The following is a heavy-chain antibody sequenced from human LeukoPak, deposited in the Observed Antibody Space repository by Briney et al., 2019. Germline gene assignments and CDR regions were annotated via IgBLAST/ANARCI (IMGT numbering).Heavy chain of an antibody. CDR3: ARENTYYYDSSGYYQDY. CDR1: GFTFSSYA. D-gene: IGHD3-22*01. V-gene: IGHV3-21*01. J-gene: IGHJ4*02. CDR2: ISSSSSYI. Sequence: PGGSLRLSCAASGFTFSSYAMSWVRQAPGKGLEWVSSISSSSSYIYYADSVKGRFTISRDNAKNSLYLQMNSLRAEDTAVYYCARENTYYYDSSGYYQDYWGQGTLVTVSS.